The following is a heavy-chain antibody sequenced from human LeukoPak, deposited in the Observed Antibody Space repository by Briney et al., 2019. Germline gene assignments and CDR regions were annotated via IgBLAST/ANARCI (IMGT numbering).Heavy chain of an antibody. CDR3: ARDGGRALYAFDI. J-gene: IGHJ3*02. V-gene: IGHV3-7*01. D-gene: IGHD3-3*01. CDR1: GFTFSSYW. Sequence: PGGSLRLSCAASGFTFSSYWMSWVRQAPGKGLEWVANIKQDGSEKYYVDSVKGRFTISRDSAKNSLYLQMNSLRAEDTAVYYCARDGGRALYAFDIWGQGTMVTVSS. CDR2: IKQDGSEK.